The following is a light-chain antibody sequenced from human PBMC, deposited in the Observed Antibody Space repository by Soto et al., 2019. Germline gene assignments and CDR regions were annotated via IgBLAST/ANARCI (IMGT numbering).Light chain of an antibody. J-gene: IGKJ4*01. CDR1: QSISYW. Sequence: DIQLTQSPSTLSASVGDRVTITCRASQSISYWLAWYQQKPGKAPKLLIYTASNLTSEVPSRFSGSGSGTEFTLTISSLQPDDFATYHCQQYDGYSGLTFGGGTKVEIK. CDR2: TAS. CDR3: QQYDGYSGLT. V-gene: IGKV1-5*03.